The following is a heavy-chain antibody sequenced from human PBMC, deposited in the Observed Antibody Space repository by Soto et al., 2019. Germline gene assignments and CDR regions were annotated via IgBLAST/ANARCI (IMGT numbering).Heavy chain of an antibody. CDR1: GFTFSNYG. J-gene: IGHJ4*02. CDR3: AISLREVEPAMIPGAY. D-gene: IGHD5-18*01. CDR2: ISFDGSNK. Sequence: QVELVESGGGVVQPGGSLRLSCAASGFTFSNYGLHWVRQAPGKGLEWAAVISFDGSNKYYADSMKGRFTVSRDNSKNTLYLQMTSLRTEDTAMYYCAISLREVEPAMIPGAYWGQGTRVTVSS. V-gene: IGHV3-30*03.